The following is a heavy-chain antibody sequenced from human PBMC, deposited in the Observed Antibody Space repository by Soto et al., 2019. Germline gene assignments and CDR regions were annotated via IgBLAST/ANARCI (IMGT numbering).Heavy chain of an antibody. V-gene: IGHV4-59*01. CDR3: ARFPTNWFDP. CDR2: IYYSGST. Sequence: LSLTCTVSGGSISSYYWSWIRQPPGKGLEWIGYIYYSGSTNYNPSLKSRVTISVDTSKNQFSLKLSSVTAADTAVYYCARFPTNWFDPWGQGTLVTVSS. CDR1: GGSISSYY. J-gene: IGHJ5*02.